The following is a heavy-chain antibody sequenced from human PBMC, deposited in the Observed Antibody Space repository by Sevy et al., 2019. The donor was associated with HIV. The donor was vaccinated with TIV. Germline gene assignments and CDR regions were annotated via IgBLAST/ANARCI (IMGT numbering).Heavy chain of an antibody. D-gene: IGHD5-18*01. Sequence: ASVKVSCKASGYSFTDYYMHWVRQAPGQGLEWMAWINPKNDVTNYAQKFQGRDTMTSHTSTSTAYMELTRLRSDDTAVYYCASAGRVTTVYYYYGMDVWGQGTMVTVSS. J-gene: IGHJ6*02. CDR3: ASAGRVTTVYYYYGMDV. V-gene: IGHV1-2*02. CDR1: GYSFTDYY. CDR2: INPKNDVT.